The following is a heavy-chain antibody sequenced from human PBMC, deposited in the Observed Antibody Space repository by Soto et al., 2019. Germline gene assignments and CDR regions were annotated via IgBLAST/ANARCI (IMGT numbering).Heavy chain of an antibody. CDR3: ATSSGWYYDY. CDR2: MRSKGNNYAT. D-gene: IGHD6-19*01. Sequence: EVQLVESGGGLVQPGGSLKLSCTASGFPLSGSAVHWVRQAAGKGLEWLGRMRSKGNNYATIYDASVKGRLTVSRDDGRNMAYLQMDSLKTEDTAVYFCATSSGWYYDYWGQGTQVTVSS. CDR1: GFPLSGSA. J-gene: IGHJ4*01. V-gene: IGHV3-73*01.